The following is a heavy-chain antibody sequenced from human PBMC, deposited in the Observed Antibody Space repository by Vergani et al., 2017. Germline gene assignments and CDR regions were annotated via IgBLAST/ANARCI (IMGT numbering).Heavy chain of an antibody. CDR3: TTEEVGVVAAGFDY. D-gene: IGHD2-15*01. CDR2: IKSKTDGGTT. V-gene: IGHV3-15*01. CDR1: GFTFSNAW. Sequence: EVQLVESGGGLVKPGGSLRLSCAASGFTFSNAWMSWVRQAPGKGLEWVGRIKSKTDGGTTDYAAPVKGRFTISRDDSKNTLYLQMNSLKTEDTAVYYCTTEEVGVVAAGFDYWGQGTLVTVSS. J-gene: IGHJ4*02.